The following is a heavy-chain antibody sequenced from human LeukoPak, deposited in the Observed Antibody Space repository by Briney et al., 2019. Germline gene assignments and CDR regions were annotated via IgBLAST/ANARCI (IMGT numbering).Heavy chain of an antibody. CDR1: GFTFSSYG. CDR3: ARIGVKYALGAFDI. J-gene: IGHJ3*02. D-gene: IGHD2-2*01. Sequence: PGGSLRLSCAASGFTFSSYGMHWVRQAPGKGLEWVAFIRYDGSNKYYADSVKGRFTISRDNAKNSLYLQMNSLRAEDTAVYYCARIGVKYALGAFDIWGQGTMVTVSS. V-gene: IGHV3-30*02. CDR2: IRYDGSNK.